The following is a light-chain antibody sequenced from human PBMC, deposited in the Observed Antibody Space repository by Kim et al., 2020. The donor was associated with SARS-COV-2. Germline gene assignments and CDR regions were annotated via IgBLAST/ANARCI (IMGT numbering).Light chain of an antibody. J-gene: IGLJ1*01. V-gene: IGLV2-8*01. Sequence: QSVLTQPPSASGSPGQSVTISFTGTSSDVGGYNYVSWYQQHPGQAPKLMIYEVSKRPSGVPDRFSGSKSGNTASLTVSGLQAEDEADYYCSSYAGSKNVFGTGTKVTVL. CDR2: EVS. CDR3: SSYAGSKNV. CDR1: SSDVGGYNY.